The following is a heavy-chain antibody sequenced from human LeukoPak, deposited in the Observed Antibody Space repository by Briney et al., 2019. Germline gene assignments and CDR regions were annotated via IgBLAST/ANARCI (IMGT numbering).Heavy chain of an antibody. D-gene: IGHD4-23*01. CDR3: AKHLATVVTGDYFDY. J-gene: IGHJ4*02. Sequence: PGGSLRLSCAASGFTFSSYAMNWVRQAPGKGLEWVSAISGSGGSTYYADSVKGRFTISRDNSKNTLYLQMNSLRAEDTAVYYCAKHLATVVTGDYFDYWGQGTLVTVSS. V-gene: IGHV3-23*01. CDR1: GFTFSSYA. CDR2: ISGSGGST.